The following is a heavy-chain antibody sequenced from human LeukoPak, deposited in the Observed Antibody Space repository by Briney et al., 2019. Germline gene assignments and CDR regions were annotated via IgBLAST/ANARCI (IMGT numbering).Heavy chain of an antibody. Sequence: GSLRLSCAASGFTFSSYAMSWVRQAPGKGLEWVSAISGSGGSTYYADSVKGRFTISRDNSKNTLYLQMNSLRAEDTAVYYCAKTVPRYCGGDCYPSVNWFDPWGQGTLVTVSS. CDR1: GFTFSSYA. CDR2: ISGSGGST. V-gene: IGHV3-23*01. CDR3: AKTVPRYCGGDCYPSVNWFDP. D-gene: IGHD2-21*02. J-gene: IGHJ5*02.